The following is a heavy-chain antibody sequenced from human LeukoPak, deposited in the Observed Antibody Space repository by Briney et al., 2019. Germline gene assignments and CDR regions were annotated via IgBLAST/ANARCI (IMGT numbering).Heavy chain of an antibody. V-gene: IGHV4-61*02. CDR2: IYTSGST. CDR3: ARDSGSTLDY. CDR1: GGSISSGSYY. Sequence: SQTLSLTCTASGGSISSGSYYWSWIRQPAGKGLEWIGRIYTSGSTNYNPSLKSRVTISVDTSKNQFSLKLSSVTAADTAVYYCARDSGSTLDYWGQGTLVSVSS. J-gene: IGHJ4*02. D-gene: IGHD1-26*01.